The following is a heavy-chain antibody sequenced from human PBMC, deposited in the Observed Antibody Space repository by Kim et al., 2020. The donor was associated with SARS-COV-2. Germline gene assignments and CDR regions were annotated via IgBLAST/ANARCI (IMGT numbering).Heavy chain of an antibody. CDR1: GFTFSSYA. D-gene: IGHD4-17*01. V-gene: IGHV3-30*04. J-gene: IGHJ4*02. CDR2: ISYDGSNK. CDR3: ASLSYGGNPVRAGAIGPVRLDY. Sequence: GGSLRLSCAASGFTFSSYAMHWVRQAPGKGLEWVAVISYDGSNKYYADSVKGRFTISRDNSKNTLYLQMNSLRAEDTAVYYCASLSYGGNPVRAGAIGPVRLDYWGQGTLVTVSS.